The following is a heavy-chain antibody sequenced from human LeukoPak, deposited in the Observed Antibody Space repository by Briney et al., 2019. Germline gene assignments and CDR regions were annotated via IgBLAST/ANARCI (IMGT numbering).Heavy chain of an antibody. D-gene: IGHD6-13*01. V-gene: IGHV1-8*03. J-gene: IGHJ4*02. CDR3: ARPRYSSSWDWGYFDY. Sequence: ASVKVSCKAAGYSFTSFHINWVRQAPGQGPEGMGWMNPNTGNTGFAQKFQGRVTITQNSSISTVYMELNSLRAEDTAVYYCARPRYSSSWDWGYFDYWGQGTLVTVSS. CDR1: GYSFTSFH. CDR2: MNPNTGNT.